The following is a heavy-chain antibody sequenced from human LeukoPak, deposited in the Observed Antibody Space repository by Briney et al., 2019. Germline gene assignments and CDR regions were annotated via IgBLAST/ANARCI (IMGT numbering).Heavy chain of an antibody. Sequence: GGSLRLSCAASGFTFNDYWMSWVRQAPGKGLEWVADIKQDGNDQKYVDSVKGRFTISRDNTKNSLYLQMNSLRAEDTAVYYCARPALVGGIFEYRGQGTLVTVSS. CDR2: IKQDGNDQ. D-gene: IGHD1-26*01. V-gene: IGHV3-7*01. CDR1: GFTFNDYW. CDR3: ARPALVGGIFEY. J-gene: IGHJ4*02.